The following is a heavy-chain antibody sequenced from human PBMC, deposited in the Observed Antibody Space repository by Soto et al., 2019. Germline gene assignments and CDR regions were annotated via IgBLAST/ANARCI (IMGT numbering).Heavy chain of an antibody. CDR1: GGSISSGGYY. J-gene: IGHJ4*02. V-gene: IGHV4-31*03. CDR3: ARGRQGGYYDSSGYPPNYYFDY. D-gene: IGHD3-22*01. CDR2: IYYSGST. Sequence: QVQLQESGPGLVKPSQTLSLTCTVSGGSISSGGYYWSWIRQHPGKGLEWIGYIYYSGSTYYNPSLKSRVTISVDTSKNQFSLKLSSVTAADTAVYYCARGRQGGYYDSSGYPPNYYFDYWGQGTLVTVSS.